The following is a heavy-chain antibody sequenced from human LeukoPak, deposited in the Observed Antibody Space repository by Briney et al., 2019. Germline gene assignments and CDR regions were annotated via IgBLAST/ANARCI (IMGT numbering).Heavy chain of an antibody. CDR1: GFTFSSYA. V-gene: IGHV3-23*01. Sequence: GGSLRLSCAASGFTFSSYAMSWVRQAPGKGLEWVSVISGGGGSTYYADPVKGRFTISRDNSRNTLYLQVNSLRAEDTAVYYCAKGAYYYGSGSRYYFDYCGQGTLVTVSS. CDR3: AKGAYYYGSGSRYYFDY. J-gene: IGHJ4*02. D-gene: IGHD3-10*01. CDR2: ISGGGGST.